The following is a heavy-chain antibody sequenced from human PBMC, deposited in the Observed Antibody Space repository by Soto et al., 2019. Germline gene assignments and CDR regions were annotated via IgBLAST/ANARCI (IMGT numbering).Heavy chain of an antibody. CDR1: GYSISSGYY. Sequence: SETLSLTXAVSGYSISSGYYWGWIRQPPGKGLEWIGSIYHSGSTYYNPSLKSRVTISVDTSKNQFSLKLSSVTAADTAVYYCARSFSWFDPWGQGTLVTVSS. CDR2: IYHSGST. V-gene: IGHV4-38-2*01. CDR3: ARSFSWFDP. J-gene: IGHJ5*02.